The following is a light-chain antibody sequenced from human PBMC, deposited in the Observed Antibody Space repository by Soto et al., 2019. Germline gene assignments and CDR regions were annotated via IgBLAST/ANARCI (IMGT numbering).Light chain of an antibody. Sequence: EIVMTQSPATLSVSPGERATLSCRASQSVSSNLAWYQQKPGQAPRPLIYGASTRDTGIPARFSGSGSGTEFKLTISSLQSEDFAVYYCQQYNNWPCTFGQGTKLEIK. CDR3: QQYNNWPCT. V-gene: IGKV3-15*01. CDR2: GAS. CDR1: QSVSSN. J-gene: IGKJ2*02.